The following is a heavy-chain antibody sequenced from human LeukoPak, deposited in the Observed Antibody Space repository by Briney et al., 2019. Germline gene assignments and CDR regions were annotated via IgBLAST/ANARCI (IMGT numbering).Heavy chain of an antibody. D-gene: IGHD4-17*01. CDR2: IKQDGSEK. V-gene: IGHV3-7*01. CDR3: ARGSNGDYIAY. Sequence: PGGSLRLSCAASGFTFSSYEMNWVRQAPGKGLEWVANIKQDGSEKYYVDSVKGRFTISRDNAKNSLYLQMNSLRAEDTAVYYCARGSNGDYIAYWGQGSVVTVSS. J-gene: IGHJ4*03. CDR1: GFTFSSYE.